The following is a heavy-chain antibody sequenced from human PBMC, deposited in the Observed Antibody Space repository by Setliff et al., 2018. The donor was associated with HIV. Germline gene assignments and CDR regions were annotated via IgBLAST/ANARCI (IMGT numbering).Heavy chain of an antibody. J-gene: IGHJ3*02. CDR2: ISYDGSNK. CDR1: GGSISSSS. D-gene: IGHD7-27*01. CDR3: ARDLTGTDAFDI. Sequence: LSLTCTVSGGSISSSSYYWGWIRQPPGKGLEWVAVISYDGSNKYYADSVKGRFTISRDNSKNTLYLQMNSLRAEDTAVYYCARDLTGTDAFDIWGQGTMVTVSS. V-gene: IGHV3-30-3*01.